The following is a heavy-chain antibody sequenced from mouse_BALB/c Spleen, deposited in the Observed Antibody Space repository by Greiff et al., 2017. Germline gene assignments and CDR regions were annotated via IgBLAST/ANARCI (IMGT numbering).Heavy chain of an antibody. V-gene: IGHV5-4*02. J-gene: IGHJ4*01. CDR1: GFTFSDYY. Sequence: EVQLQESGGGLVKPGGSLKLSCAASGFTFSDYYMYWVRQTPEKRLEWVATISDGGSYTYYPDSVKGRFTISRDNAKNNLYLQMSSLKSEDTAMYYCARLDAAHYAMDYWGQGTSVTVSS. CDR3: ARLDAAHYAMDY. CDR2: ISDGGSYT.